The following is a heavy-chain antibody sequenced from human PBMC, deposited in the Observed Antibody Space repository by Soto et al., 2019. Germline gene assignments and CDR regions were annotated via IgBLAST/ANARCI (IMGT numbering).Heavy chain of an antibody. J-gene: IGHJ4*02. V-gene: IGHV1-69*01. D-gene: IGHD6-19*01. CDR1: GGTFSTYA. Sequence: QVQLVQSGAEVKEPGSSVKVSCKASGGTFSTYAYSWVRQAPGQGLEWMAGIMPIFGSANYAQKFQGRVTITADESTSTAYMELSSLRSDDTAVYYCARGTSIAVHSGLDYWGQGTLVTVSS. CDR2: IMPIFGSA. CDR3: ARGTSIAVHSGLDY.